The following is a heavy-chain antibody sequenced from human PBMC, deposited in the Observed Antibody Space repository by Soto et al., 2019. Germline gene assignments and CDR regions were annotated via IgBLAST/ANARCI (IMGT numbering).Heavy chain of an antibody. D-gene: IGHD6-19*01. Sequence: EVHLVESGGGLMRPGGSLRLSCTASGFTFDKYGLHWVRQRAGKGLEWVAAIGTTGHPYYPGSGKGRFTISRENVKNSLFLQVNDLKAGDTAVYYCARGSSGWDADLDYWGHGTLVTVSA. J-gene: IGHJ4*01. CDR2: IGTTGHP. CDR1: GFTFDKYG. V-gene: IGHV3-13*05. CDR3: ARGSSGWDADLDY.